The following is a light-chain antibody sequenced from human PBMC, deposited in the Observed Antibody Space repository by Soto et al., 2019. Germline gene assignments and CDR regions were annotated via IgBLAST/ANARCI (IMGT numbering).Light chain of an antibody. J-gene: IGKJ5*01. Sequence: EIVLTQSPANLSLSPGERATLSCRASQSVNNYLAWYQQKPGQAPRLLIYDAFNTATGIPARFSGSGSGTDFALTISSLEPEDFAVYYCQQRSNWPPITFGQGTRLEIK. CDR1: QSVNNY. V-gene: IGKV3-11*01. CDR2: DAF. CDR3: QQRSNWPPIT.